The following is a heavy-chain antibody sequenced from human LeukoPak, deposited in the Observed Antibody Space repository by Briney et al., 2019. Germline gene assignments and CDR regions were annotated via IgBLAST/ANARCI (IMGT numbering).Heavy chain of an antibody. CDR3: GKSRRYCSGGSCYGVPIG. D-gene: IGHD2-15*01. CDR1: GGTFSSYA. J-gene: IGHJ4*02. V-gene: IGHV1-69*01. CDR2: IIPIFGTA. Sequence: SVKVSCKASGGTFSSYAISWVRQAPGQGLEWMGGIIPIFGTANYAQRFQGRVTITADESTSTAYMELSSLRSEDTAVYYCGKSRRYCSGGSCYGVPIGWGQGTLVTVSS.